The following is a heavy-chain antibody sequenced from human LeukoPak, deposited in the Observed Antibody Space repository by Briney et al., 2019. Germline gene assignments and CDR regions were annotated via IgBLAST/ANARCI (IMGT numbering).Heavy chain of an antibody. D-gene: IGHD2-15*01. CDR1: GFTFKDHA. J-gene: IGHJ4*02. V-gene: IGHV3-9*01. CDR2: ITWNRGRI. Sequence: PGGSLRLSCVASGFTFKDHAMHWVRQAPGKGLEWVSSITWNRGRIAYADSVKGRFTISRDNAKNSLYLQMNSLRVEDTAVYYCAKVLLRRAITPLDGWGEGILVTVSS. CDR3: AKVLLRRAITPLDG.